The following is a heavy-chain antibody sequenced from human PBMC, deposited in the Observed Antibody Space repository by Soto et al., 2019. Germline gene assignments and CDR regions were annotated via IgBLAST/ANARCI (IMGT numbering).Heavy chain of an antibody. D-gene: IGHD4-17*01. V-gene: IGHV4-30-2*01. CDR2: IYHSGSP. CDR1: GGSISSGGYS. Sequence: QLQLQESGSGLVKPSQTLSLTCAVSGGSISSGGYSWIWIRQPQGKGLEWIGYIYHSGSPYYNPALKSRVTISVDRSKTQCSLKLCSVTAADKAVYYCARAHYGDYGYGMDVWGQGTTVPVS. J-gene: IGHJ6*02. CDR3: ARAHYGDYGYGMDV.